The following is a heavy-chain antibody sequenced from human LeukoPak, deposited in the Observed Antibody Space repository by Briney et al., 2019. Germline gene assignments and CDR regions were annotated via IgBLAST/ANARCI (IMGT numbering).Heavy chain of an antibody. CDR1: GFTFNSFG. CDR2: ISYDGSNK. J-gene: IGHJ4*02. CDR3: AKDREYYVSPKDY. D-gene: IGHD3-16*01. V-gene: IGHV3-30*18. Sequence: PGRSLRLSCTTSGFTFNSFGMHWVRQAPGKGLEWVAFISYDGSNKDYADSVKGRFTISRDNSKNTLYLQMNSLRAEDTAVYYCAKDREYYVSPKDYWGQGTLVTVSS.